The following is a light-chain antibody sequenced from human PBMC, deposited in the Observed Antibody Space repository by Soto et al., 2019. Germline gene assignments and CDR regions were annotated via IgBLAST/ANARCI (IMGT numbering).Light chain of an antibody. J-gene: IGKJ1*01. CDR3: QQYNGYSSP. CDR2: EAS. V-gene: IGKV1-5*01. Sequence: DIQMTQSPPTVSASVGDRVTITCRARQSISNSLAWYQQKPGKAPNLLIYEASSLQSGVPSRFSGSGSGTDFTLTISSLQPDDFATYFCQQYNGYSSPFGQGTKVGIK. CDR1: QSISNS.